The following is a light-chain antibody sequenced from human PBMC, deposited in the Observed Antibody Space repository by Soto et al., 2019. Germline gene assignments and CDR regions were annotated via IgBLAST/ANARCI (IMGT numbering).Light chain of an antibody. CDR2: DVS. CDR1: SSDVGDYNY. J-gene: IGLJ3*02. Sequence: QSVLTQPRSVSGSPGQSVTISCTGTSSDVGDYNYVSWYQQYPGKAPKLVIYDVSKRPSGVPDRFSGSKSGNTASLTISGLQAEDEADYYCWSFEGSYTVWVFGGGIKVTVL. V-gene: IGLV2-11*01. CDR3: WSFEGSYTVWV.